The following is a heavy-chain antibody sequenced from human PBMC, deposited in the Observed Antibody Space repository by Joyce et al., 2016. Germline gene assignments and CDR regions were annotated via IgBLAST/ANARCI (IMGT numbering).Heavy chain of an antibody. V-gene: IGHV1-3*01. J-gene: IGHJ4*02. Sequence: QVLLVQSGAEVKKPGASVKVSCKASGFSFTSYTLHWLRQAPGQNLEWMGLVSPVKGDTKYSQKFQGRVTITGDTSASTAYMDLSSLRSEDTAVYFCAKMRGTGLFDDWGQGTLVTVSS. CDR3: AKMRGTGLFDD. CDR2: VSPVKGDT. CDR1: GFSFTSYT. D-gene: IGHD1-1*01.